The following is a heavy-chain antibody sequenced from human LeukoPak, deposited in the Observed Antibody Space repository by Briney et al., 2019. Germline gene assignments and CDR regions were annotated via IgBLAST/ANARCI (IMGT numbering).Heavy chain of an antibody. CDR1: GFTFSSYP. Sequence: PGGSLRLSCVASGFTFSSYPMSWVRQAPGKGLEWVSRMSASGGSTNYADSVKGRFTISRDNSKNKVYLQLNSLRAEDTAVYYCAKSQLVRYYFDYWGQGTLVTVSS. CDR2: MSASGGST. CDR3: AKSQLVRYYFDY. V-gene: IGHV3-23*01. J-gene: IGHJ4*02. D-gene: IGHD6-13*01.